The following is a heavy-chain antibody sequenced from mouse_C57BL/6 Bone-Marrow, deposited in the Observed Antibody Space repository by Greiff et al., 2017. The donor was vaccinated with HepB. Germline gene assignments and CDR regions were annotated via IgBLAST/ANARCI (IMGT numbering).Heavy chain of an antibody. CDR2: IYPRDGST. CDR1: GYTFTSYD. J-gene: IGHJ4*01. D-gene: IGHD1-1*01. Sequence: QVQLQQSGPELVKPGASVKLSCKASGYTFTSYDINWVKPRPGQGLEWIGWIYPRDGSTKYNEKFKGKATLTVETSSSTAYMERHSLTSDDSAVYFCAREDTTVVRAMDYWGQGTSVTVSS. V-gene: IGHV1-85*01. CDR3: AREDTTVVRAMDY.